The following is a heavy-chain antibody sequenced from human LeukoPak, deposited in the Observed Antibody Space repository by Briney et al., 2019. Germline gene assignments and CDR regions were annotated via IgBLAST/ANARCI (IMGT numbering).Heavy chain of an antibody. CDR2: IRYDGSNK. V-gene: IGHV3-30*02. D-gene: IGHD1-26*01. J-gene: IGHJ3*02. CDR3: ARDGELPHAFDI. Sequence: GGSLRLSCAASGFTFSSYGMHWVRQAPGKGLEWVAFIRYDGSNKYYADSVKGRFTISRDNSKNTLYLQMNSLRAEDTAVYYCARDGELPHAFDIWGQGTMVTVSS. CDR1: GFTFSSYG.